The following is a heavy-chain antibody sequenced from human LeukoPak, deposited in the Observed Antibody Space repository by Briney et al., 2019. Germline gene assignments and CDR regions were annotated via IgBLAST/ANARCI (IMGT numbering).Heavy chain of an antibody. D-gene: IGHD3-22*01. CDR1: GGSISSTSYY. CDR2: IYYSGST. V-gene: IGHV4-39*07. J-gene: IGHJ4*02. CDR3: ARGRSRMYYYDSSGYYF. Sequence: PSETLSLTCTVSGGSISSTSYYWGWIRQPPGKGLEWIGSIYYSGSTNYNPSLKSRVTISVDTSKNQFSLKLSSVTAADTAVYYCARGRSRMYYYDSSGYYFWGQGTLVTVSS.